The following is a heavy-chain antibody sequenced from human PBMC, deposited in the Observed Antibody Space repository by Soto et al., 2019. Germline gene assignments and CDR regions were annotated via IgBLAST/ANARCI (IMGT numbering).Heavy chain of an antibody. V-gene: IGHV3-74*01. CDR1: QFSFSSYW. Sequence: GGSLRLSCAASQFSFSSYWMHWVRQVPGKGPAWVSRINHDGSKTEYADSVKGRFTISRDNTNNTLYLQMNSLRVEDTAMYYCVREPWGFSGTWYDYWGQGALVTVSS. D-gene: IGHD6-13*01. CDR3: VREPWGFSGTWYDY. J-gene: IGHJ4*02. CDR2: INHDGSKT.